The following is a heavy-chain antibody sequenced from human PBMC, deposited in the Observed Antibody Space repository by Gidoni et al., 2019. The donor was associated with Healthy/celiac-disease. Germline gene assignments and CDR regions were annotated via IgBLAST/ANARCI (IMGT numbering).Heavy chain of an antibody. J-gene: IGHJ4*02. CDR3: ARVVVPAAITDY. CDR2: TRNKANSYTT. Sequence: EVQLVESGGGLVQPGGSLRLSCAASGFTFSDHYMDWVRQAPGKGLEWVGRTRNKANSYTTEYAASVKGRFTISRDDSKNSLYRQMNSLKTEDTAVYYCARVVVPAAITDYWGQGTLVTVSS. D-gene: IGHD2-2*02. CDR1: GFTFSDHY. V-gene: IGHV3-72*01.